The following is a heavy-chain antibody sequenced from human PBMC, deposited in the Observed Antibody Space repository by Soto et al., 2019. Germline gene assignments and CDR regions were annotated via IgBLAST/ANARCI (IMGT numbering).Heavy chain of an antibody. J-gene: IGHJ4*01. CDR3: STLSCSSEGLVRVDC. V-gene: IGHV3-15*07. CDR2: RKSKTDGGTT. D-gene: IGHD6-13*01. Sequence: PGGSLRLSCAASGFTFSNAWINWVRQARGKGQEWVGRRKSKTDGGTTDYAAPVKGRFAISRDDSKDMVYLQMNSLKTEDTGIYCCSTLSCSSEGLVRVDCWGQGTPVTGSS. CDR1: GFTFSNAW.